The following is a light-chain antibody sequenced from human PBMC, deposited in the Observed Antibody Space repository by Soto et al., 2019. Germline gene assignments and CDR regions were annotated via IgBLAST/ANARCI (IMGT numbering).Light chain of an antibody. CDR2: KPS. CDR1: QSTSSS. J-gene: IGKJ2*01. CDR3: QQYRNYSHT. Sequence: DIQMTQSPSTLSASVGDRVTISCRASQSTSSSLAWYQHKPGQAPKLLFYKPSNLEGGVPARFSGSGAGTEFTLTISCLQPDDFATYYCQQYRNYSHTFGQGTKVEIK. V-gene: IGKV1-5*03.